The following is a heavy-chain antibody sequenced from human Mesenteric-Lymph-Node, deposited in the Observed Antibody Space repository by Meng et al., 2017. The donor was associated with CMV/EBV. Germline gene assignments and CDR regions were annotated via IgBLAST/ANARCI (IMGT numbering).Heavy chain of an antibody. Sequence: ASGFIFNTHDMHWVRQAPGKGLEWVAFIRYDGSHQYFADSVKGRFTISRDNSKNTLYLEMNSLRAEDTAVYYCAKPHYSSSWYWDYWGQGTLVTVSS. CDR3: AKPHYSSSWYWDY. CDR1: GFIFNTHD. CDR2: IRYDGSHQ. V-gene: IGHV3-30*02. D-gene: IGHD6-13*01. J-gene: IGHJ4*02.